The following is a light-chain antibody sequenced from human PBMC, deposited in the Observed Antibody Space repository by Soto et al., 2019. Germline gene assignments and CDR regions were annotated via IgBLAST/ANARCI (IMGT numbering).Light chain of an antibody. J-gene: IGKJ4*01. CDR2: STS. CDR1: QSFSSD. CDR3: QQYNKWPLT. V-gene: IGKV3-15*01. Sequence: EIVMTQSPATLSVSPGERATLSCRASQSFSSDLAWYQHKPGQAPRLLIYSTSTRATGAPDRFSGSGSGTEFTLTISSLQSEDFAVYYCQQYNKWPLTFGGGTKVETK.